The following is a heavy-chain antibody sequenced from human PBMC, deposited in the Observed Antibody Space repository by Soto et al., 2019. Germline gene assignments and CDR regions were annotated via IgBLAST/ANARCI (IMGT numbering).Heavy chain of an antibody. D-gene: IGHD3-9*01. V-gene: IGHV4-30-4*01. Sequence: QVQLQESGPGLVKPSQTLSLSCSVSGDSVSSGDYYWSWIRQPPGKGLEWIGYIYSSGVTYYNPSLKGRVTMSVDTSKNQFSLRLSSVTAADTAVYYCASAYLRYFDWLDYWGQGNLVTVSS. CDR3: ASAYLRYFDWLDY. J-gene: IGHJ4*02. CDR1: GDSVSSGDYY. CDR2: IYSSGVT.